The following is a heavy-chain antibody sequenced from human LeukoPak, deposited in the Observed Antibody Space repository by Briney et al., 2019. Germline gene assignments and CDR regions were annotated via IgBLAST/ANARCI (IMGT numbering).Heavy chain of an antibody. CDR1: GFTFSSYS. J-gene: IGHJ4*02. D-gene: IGHD6-6*01. V-gene: IGHV3-21*01. CDR2: ISSSSSYI. Sequence: GGSLRLSCAASGFTFSSYSMNWVRQAPGKGLEWVSSISSSSSYIYYADSVKGRFTISRDNAKNSLYLQMNSLRAEDTAVYYCARGPPGSSPPLDYWGQGTLVTVSS. CDR3: ARGPPGSSPPLDY.